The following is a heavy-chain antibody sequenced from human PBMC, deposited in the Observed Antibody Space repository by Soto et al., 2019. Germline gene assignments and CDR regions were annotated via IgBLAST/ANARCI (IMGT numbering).Heavy chain of an antibody. CDR2: IVVGSGNT. CDR1: GFTFTSSA. CDR3: AADAYDSSGGALAEYFQH. D-gene: IGHD3-22*01. V-gene: IGHV1-58*01. Sequence: SVKVSCKASGFTFTSSAVQWVRQARGQRLEWIGWIVVGSGNTNYAQKFQERVTITRDMSTSTAYMELCSLRSEDTAVYYCAADAYDSSGGALAEYFQHWGQGTLVTVSS. J-gene: IGHJ1*01.